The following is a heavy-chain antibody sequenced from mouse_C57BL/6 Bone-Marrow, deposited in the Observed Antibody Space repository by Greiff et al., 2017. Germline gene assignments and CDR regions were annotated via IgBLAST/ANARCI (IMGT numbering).Heavy chain of an antibody. D-gene: IGHD2-5*01. V-gene: IGHV1-26*01. CDR1: GYTFTDYY. Sequence: VQLQQSGPELVKPGASVKISCKASGYTFTDYYMNWVKQSHGKSLEWIGDINPNNGGTSYNQKFKGKATLPVDKSSSTAYMELRSLTSEESAVYYCARGRISNYGYFDYWGQGTTLTVSS. CDR2: INPNNGGT. CDR3: ARGRISNYGYFDY. J-gene: IGHJ2*01.